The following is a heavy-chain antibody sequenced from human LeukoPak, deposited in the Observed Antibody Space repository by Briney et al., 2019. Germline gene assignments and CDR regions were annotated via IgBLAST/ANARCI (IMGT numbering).Heavy chain of an antibody. CDR3: ARDPGGYCSGGSCNGYAFDI. CDR1: GGSISSSSYY. Sequence: SETLSLTCTVSGGSISSSSYYWGWIRQPPGKGLEWIGSIYYSGSTYYNPSLKSRVTISVDTSKNQFSLKLSSVTAADTAVYYCARDPGGYCSGGSCNGYAFDIWGQGTMVTVSS. CDR2: IYYSGST. D-gene: IGHD2-15*01. V-gene: IGHV4-39*07. J-gene: IGHJ3*02.